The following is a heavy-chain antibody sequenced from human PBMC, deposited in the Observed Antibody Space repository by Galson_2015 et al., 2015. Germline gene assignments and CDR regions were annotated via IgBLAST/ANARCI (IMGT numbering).Heavy chain of an antibody. CDR1: GDTFSTYS. Sequence: SVKVSCKASGDTFSTYSISWARQAPGQGLEWMGGFIPIFSTTNYAQKFQGRVTITADESTSTAYMELSSLRSEDTALCYCARGYSSTTLDYWGQGTLVTVSS. D-gene: IGHD5-18*01. CDR2: FIPIFSTT. J-gene: IGHJ4*02. CDR3: ARGYSSTTLDY. V-gene: IGHV1-69*13.